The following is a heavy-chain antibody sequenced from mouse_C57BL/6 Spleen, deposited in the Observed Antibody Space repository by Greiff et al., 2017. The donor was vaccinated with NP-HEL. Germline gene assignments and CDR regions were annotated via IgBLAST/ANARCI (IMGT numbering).Heavy chain of an antibody. Sequence: VQLQQPGAELVMPGASVKLSCKASGYTFTSYWMHWVKQRPGQGLEWIGEIDPSDSYTNYNQKFKGKSTLTVDKSSSTAYMQLSSLTSEDSAVYYCARGLRQGPFDYWGQGTTLTVSS. CDR2: IDPSDSYT. CDR3: ARGLRQGPFDY. CDR1: GYTFTSYW. D-gene: IGHD2-4*01. V-gene: IGHV1-69*01. J-gene: IGHJ2*01.